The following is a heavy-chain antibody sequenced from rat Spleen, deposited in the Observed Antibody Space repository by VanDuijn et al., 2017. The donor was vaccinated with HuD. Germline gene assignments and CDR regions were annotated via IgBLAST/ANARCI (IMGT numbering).Heavy chain of an antibody. CDR3: AEGGRGYGGYGLFDY. CDR2: ITSGGSNT. J-gene: IGHJ2*01. Sequence: EVQLVESGGGLVQPGRSLKLSCAASGFTFSRFAMAWVRQAPKKGLEWVATITSGGSNTYYPDSVKGRFTIPRDNAKSTLYLQMDSLRTEDTATYYCAEGGRGYGGYGLFDYWGQGVMVTVSS. CDR1: GFTFSRFA. D-gene: IGHD1-11*01. V-gene: IGHV5-7*01.